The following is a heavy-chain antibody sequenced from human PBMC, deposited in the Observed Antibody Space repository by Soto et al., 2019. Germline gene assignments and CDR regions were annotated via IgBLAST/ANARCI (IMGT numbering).Heavy chain of an antibody. D-gene: IGHD6-19*01. J-gene: IGHJ4*02. CDR1: EFSFSNSW. CDR3: ARGNIAVPVRGLFDY. CDR2: INIDGSST. Sequence: EVQLVESGGDLVHPGGSLRLSCAASEFSFSNSWMHWVRQAPGKGLVWVSRINIDGSSTDYADSVKGRFTISRDNAKNTLYLQMNSLRVEDTAVYYCARGNIAVPVRGLFDYWGQGTLVTVSS. V-gene: IGHV3-74*01.